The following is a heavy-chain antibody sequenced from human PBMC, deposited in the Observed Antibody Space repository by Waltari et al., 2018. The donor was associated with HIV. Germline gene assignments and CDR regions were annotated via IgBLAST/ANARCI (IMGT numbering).Heavy chain of an antibody. CDR2: IKQDGSEK. V-gene: IGHV3-7*01. Sequence: EVQLVESGGGLVQPGGSLRLSCAASGFTFSNYWMRWVRQAPGKGLEWVANIKQDGSEKYYVDSVKGRFTISRDNDKNSVDLQMNSLRAEDTAVYYCARDGGRRGPFGYWGQGTLVTVSS. CDR3: ARDGGRRGPFGY. J-gene: IGHJ4*02. CDR1: GFTFSNYW. D-gene: IGHD3-3*01.